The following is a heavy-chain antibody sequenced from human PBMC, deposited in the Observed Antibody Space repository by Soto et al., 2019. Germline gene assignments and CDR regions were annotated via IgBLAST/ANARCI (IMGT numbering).Heavy chain of an antibody. J-gene: IGHJ4*02. D-gene: IGHD3-10*01. CDR1: GGSFSGYY. V-gene: IGHV4-34*01. CDR2: INHSGST. CDR3: AQGYGRNFDY. Sequence: QVQLQQWGAGLLKPSETLSLTCAVYGGSFSGYYWNWIRQPPGKGLEWIGEINHSGSTNYNPSLRSRVTTSVDTSKNQFSLKLSSVTAADTDVYYCAQGYGRNFDYWGQGTLVTVSS.